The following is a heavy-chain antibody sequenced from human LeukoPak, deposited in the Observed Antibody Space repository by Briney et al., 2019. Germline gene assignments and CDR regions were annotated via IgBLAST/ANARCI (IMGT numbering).Heavy chain of an antibody. V-gene: IGHV4-39*07. CDR2: IYYSGST. J-gene: IGHJ4*02. Sequence: PSETLSLTCTVSGGSISSSSYYWGWIRQPPGKGLEWIGSIYYSGSTYYNPSLKSRVTISVDTSKNQFSLKLSSVTAADTAVYYCARDRVGSGSHDFDYWGQGTLVTVSS. CDR1: GGSISSSSYY. CDR3: ARDRVGSGSHDFDY. D-gene: IGHD3-10*01.